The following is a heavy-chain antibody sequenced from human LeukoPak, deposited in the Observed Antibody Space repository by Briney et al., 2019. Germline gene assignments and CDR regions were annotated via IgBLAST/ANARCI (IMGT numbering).Heavy chain of an antibody. CDR2: IYYSGST. CDR1: GVSVSSGSYY. J-gene: IGHJ6*02. Sequence: SETLSLTCTVSGVSVSSGSYYWSWIRQPPGKGLEWIGYIYYSGSTNYNPSLKSRVTISVDTSKNQFSLKLSSVTAEDTAVYYCAREVQLSPRGELYYYYYGMDVWGQGTTVTVSS. V-gene: IGHV4-61*01. CDR3: AREVQLSPRGELYYYYYGMDV. D-gene: IGHD1-7*01.